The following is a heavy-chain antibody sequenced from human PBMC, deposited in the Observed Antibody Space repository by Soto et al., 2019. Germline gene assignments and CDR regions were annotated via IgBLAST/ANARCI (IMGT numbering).Heavy chain of an antibody. Sequence: GGCLRLSCAASGVGFSNFAMTWVRQAPGKGLEWVSTISGSGGYTYYGDSVKGRFTISRDDSKNTLYLQMNSLTSQDTAVYYCAKGTALTPHHDAFHIWGQGTMVTVS. J-gene: IGHJ3*02. CDR2: ISGSGGYT. CDR3: AKGTALTPHHDAFHI. CDR1: GVGFSNFA. D-gene: IGHD4-17*01. V-gene: IGHV3-23*01.